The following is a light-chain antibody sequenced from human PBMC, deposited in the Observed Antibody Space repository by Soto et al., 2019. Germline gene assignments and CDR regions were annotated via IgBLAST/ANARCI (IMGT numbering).Light chain of an antibody. CDR2: EVN. Sequence: QSALTQPASVSGSPGQSITISCTGTNGDVGSYDLVSWYQRYPGEAPKLIIYEVNKRPSGISNRFSGSKSGNTASLTISGLQAEDEAEYVCCSYAGSNSLIFGGGTKLTVL. CDR1: NGDVGSYDL. CDR3: CSYAGSNSLI. V-gene: IGLV2-23*02. J-gene: IGLJ2*01.